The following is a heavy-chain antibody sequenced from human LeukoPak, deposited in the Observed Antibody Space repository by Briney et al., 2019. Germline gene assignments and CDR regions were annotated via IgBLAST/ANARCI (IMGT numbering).Heavy chain of an antibody. CDR2: IYYSGST. Sequence: PSETLSLTCTVSGGSISSYYWSWTRQPPGKGLEWIGYIYYSGSTNYNPSLKSRVTISLDASKNQFSLKLSSVTAADTAVYYCARQSVTYYYDSSGYYALAAFDIWGQGTMVTVSS. CDR3: ARQSVTYYYDSSGYYALAAFDI. J-gene: IGHJ3*02. D-gene: IGHD3-22*01. V-gene: IGHV4-59*01. CDR1: GGSISSYY.